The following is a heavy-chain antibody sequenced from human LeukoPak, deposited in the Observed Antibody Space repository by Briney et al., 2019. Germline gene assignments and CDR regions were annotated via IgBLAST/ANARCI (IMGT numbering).Heavy chain of an antibody. CDR1: GGSISSGSYY. J-gene: IGHJ4*02. V-gene: IGHV3-23*01. CDR2: ISGSGGST. CDR3: AKASAMIVVVSKHFDY. Sequence: ETLSLTCTVSGGSISSGSYYWSWVRQAPGKGLEWVSAISGSGGSTYYADSVKGRFTISRDNSKNTLYLQMNSLRAEDTAVYYCAKASAMIVVVSKHFDYWGQGTLVTVSS. D-gene: IGHD3-22*01.